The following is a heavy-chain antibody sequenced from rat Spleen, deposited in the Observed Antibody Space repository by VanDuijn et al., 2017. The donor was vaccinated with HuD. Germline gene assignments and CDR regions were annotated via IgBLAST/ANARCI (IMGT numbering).Heavy chain of an antibody. CDR1: GFTFSDYG. Sequence: EVQMVESGGGLVQPGRSLKLSCAASGFTFSDYGMAWVRQAPTKGLEWVATISNTDDTYYPDSVKGRFTISRDNAKSTLSLQMDSLRSEDTATYYCARRHYGYTDYFDYWGQGVMVTVSS. D-gene: IGHD1-6*01. J-gene: IGHJ2*01. CDR3: ARRHYGYTDYFDY. V-gene: IGHV5-29*01. CDR2: ISNTDDT.